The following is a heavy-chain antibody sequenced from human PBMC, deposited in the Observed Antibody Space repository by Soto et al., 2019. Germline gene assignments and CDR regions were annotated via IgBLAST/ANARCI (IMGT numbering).Heavy chain of an antibody. CDR2: INPNGGTS. V-gene: IGHV1-46*01. CDR1: GYTFTHYY. CDR3: ATTENSAMAFEF. Sequence: QLQLVQSGAEVKKPGASVKVSCKASGYTFTHYYMHWVRQTPGQGLEWMGIINPNGGTSTYAQKFWGGSTMTRDTPTRTFYMEASCVRTEESTVYYGATTENSAMAFEFWGQGTLVTVSS. J-gene: IGHJ4*02. D-gene: IGHD5-18*01.